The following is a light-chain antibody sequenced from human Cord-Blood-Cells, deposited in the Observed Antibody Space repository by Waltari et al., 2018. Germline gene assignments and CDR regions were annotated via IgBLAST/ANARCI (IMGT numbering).Light chain of an antibody. Sequence: QSALTQPPSASGSPGQSVTISSTGTSSDGGGYNYVPWYQQHPGKAPKLMLYEVSKRPSGVPDRFSGSKSGNTASLTVSGLQAEDEADYYCSSYAGSNNFVVFGGGTKLTVL. V-gene: IGLV2-8*01. CDR2: EVS. CDR1: SSDGGGYNY. CDR3: SSYAGSNNFVV. J-gene: IGLJ2*01.